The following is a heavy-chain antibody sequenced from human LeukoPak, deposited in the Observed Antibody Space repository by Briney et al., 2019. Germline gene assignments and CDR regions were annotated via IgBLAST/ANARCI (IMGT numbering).Heavy chain of an antibody. CDR3: ARGRKTASIYYYYMDV. J-gene: IGHJ6*03. CDR1: GGTFSSYA. CDR2: IIPIYGTA. V-gene: IGHV1-69*05. D-gene: IGHD1-14*01. Sequence: SVKVSCKASGGTFSSYAISWVRHAPGQGLEWMGGIIPIYGTANYAQKFQGRVTITTDESTSTAYMELSSLRSEDTAVYYCARGRKTASIYYYYMDVWGKGTTVTVSS.